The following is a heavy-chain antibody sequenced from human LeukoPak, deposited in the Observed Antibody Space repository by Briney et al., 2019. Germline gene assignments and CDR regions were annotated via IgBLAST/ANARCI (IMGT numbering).Heavy chain of an antibody. Sequence: GESLKISCKGCGYSFTSYWTGVGHQLHEKGVGWRGIIYPGDSDTRYSASFQGQVTISADKSTSTAYLQWSSLKASDTAMYYCARRLDLQHDWFDPWGQGTLVTVSS. J-gene: IGHJ5*02. D-gene: IGHD1-7*01. CDR3: ARRLDLQHDWFDP. CDR2: IYPGDSDT. CDR1: GYSFTSYW. V-gene: IGHV5-51*02.